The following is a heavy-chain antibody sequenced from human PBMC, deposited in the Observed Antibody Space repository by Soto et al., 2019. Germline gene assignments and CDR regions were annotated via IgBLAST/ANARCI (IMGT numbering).Heavy chain of an antibody. CDR2: IWYDGSNK. D-gene: IGHD1-26*01. CDR1: GFTFSSYG. V-gene: IGHV3-33*01. Sequence: GGSLRLSCAASGFTFSSYGMHWVRQAPGKGLEWVAVIWYDGSNKYDADSVKGRFTTSSENSKNKLYLQMISLRAEDTAVYYCAVRFSGSDYDYYYGIDVWGQGTTVTVSS. CDR3: AVRFSGSDYDYYYGIDV. J-gene: IGHJ6*02.